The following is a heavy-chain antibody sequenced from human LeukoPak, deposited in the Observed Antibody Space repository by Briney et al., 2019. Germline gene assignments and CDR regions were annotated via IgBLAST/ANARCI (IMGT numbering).Heavy chain of an antibody. CDR2: IYHSGST. J-gene: IGHJ2*01. V-gene: IGHV4-30-2*01. D-gene: IGHD1-26*01. CDR1: GGSISSGGYP. Sequence: SQTLSLTCAVSGGSISSGGYPWSWIRQPPGKGLEWIGYIYHSGSTYYNPSLKSRVTISVDTSKNQFSLKLSSVTAADTAVYYCARGVGATICGLRPRTGRYFDLWGRGTLVTVSS. CDR3: ARGVGATICGLRPRTGRYFDL.